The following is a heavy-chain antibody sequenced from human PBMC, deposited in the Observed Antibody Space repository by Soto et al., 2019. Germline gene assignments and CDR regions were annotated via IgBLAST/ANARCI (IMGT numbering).Heavy chain of an antibody. D-gene: IGHD2-15*01. CDR2: ISWNSRSI. V-gene: IGHV3-9*01. CDR1: GFTFDDYA. CDR3: AKDRSGGTLLGNYYFYGMDV. J-gene: IGHJ6*02. Sequence: PEWCMRISCAASGFTFDDYAMHWVRQAPGKGLEWVSGISWNSRSITYADSMKGRFTISRDNAKKSLYLQMNSLRPEDTALYYCAKDRSGGTLLGNYYFYGMDVWGQGTTVTVSS.